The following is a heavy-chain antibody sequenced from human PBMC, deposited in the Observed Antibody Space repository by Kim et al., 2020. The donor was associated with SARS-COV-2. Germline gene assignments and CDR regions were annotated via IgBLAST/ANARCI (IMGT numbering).Heavy chain of an antibody. V-gene: IGHV3-30*18. J-gene: IGHJ6*02. Sequence: GGSLRLSCEASGFTFSSYGMHWVRQAPGKGLEWVAVISYDGSNKYYADSVKGRFTISRDNSKNTLYLQMNSLRAEDTAVYYCAKDPARLRNYYYGMDVWGQGTTVTVSS. CDR3: AKDPARLRNYYYGMDV. CDR1: GFTFSSYG. D-gene: IGHD5-18*01. CDR2: ISYDGSNK.